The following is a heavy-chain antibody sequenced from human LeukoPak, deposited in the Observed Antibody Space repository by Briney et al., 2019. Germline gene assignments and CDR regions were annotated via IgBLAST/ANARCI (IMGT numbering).Heavy chain of an antibody. D-gene: IGHD1-26*01. CDR3: AKGQWEQLWPRFTDY. CDR2: ISGSGGST. V-gene: IGHV3-23*01. CDR1: GFTFSSYG. Sequence: GGSLRLSCAASGFTFSSYGMSWVRQAPGKGLEWVSAISGSGGSTYYADSVKGRFTISRDNSKNTLYLQMNSLRAEDTAVYYCAKGQWEQLWPRFTDYWGQGTLVTVSS. J-gene: IGHJ4*02.